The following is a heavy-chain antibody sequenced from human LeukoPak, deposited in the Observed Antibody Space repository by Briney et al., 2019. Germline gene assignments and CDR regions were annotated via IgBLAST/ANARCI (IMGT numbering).Heavy chain of an antibody. CDR1: GGSISSYY. CDR2: IYTSGST. D-gene: IGHD6-19*01. CDR3: ARDYSSGWYNWFDP. V-gene: IGHV4-4*07. Sequence: SETLSLTCTVSGGSISSYYWSWIRQPAGKGLEWIGRIYTSGSTNYNPSLKSRVTMSVDTSKNQFSLKLSSVTAADTAVYYCARDYSSGWYNWFDPWGQGTLVTVSS. J-gene: IGHJ5*02.